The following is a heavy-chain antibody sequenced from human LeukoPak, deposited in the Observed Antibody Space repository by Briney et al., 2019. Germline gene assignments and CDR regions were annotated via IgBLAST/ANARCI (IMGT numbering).Heavy chain of an antibody. D-gene: IGHD6-19*01. CDR2: ICAYNGNT. CDR1: GYTFTSYG. V-gene: IGHV1-18*01. Sequence: GASVKVSCKASGYTFTSYGISWVRQAPGQGLEWMGWICAYNGNTNYAQKLQGRVTMTTDTSTSTAYMELRSLRADDTAVYYCARDRSIAVAGPLFFWDIWGQGTMVTVSS. CDR3: ARDRSIAVAGPLFFWDI. J-gene: IGHJ3*02.